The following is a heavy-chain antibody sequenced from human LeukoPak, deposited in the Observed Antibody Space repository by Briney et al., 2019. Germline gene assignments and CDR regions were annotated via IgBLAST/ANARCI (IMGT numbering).Heavy chain of an antibody. Sequence: SVKVSCKASGGTFSSYAISWVRQAPGQGLEWMGGIIPIFGTANYAQKLQGRVTMTTDTSTSTAYMELRSLRSDDTAVYYCARDRQQVNFDYWGQGTLVTVSS. CDR3: ARDRQQVNFDY. V-gene: IGHV1-69*05. CDR1: GGTFSSYA. D-gene: IGHD6-13*01. J-gene: IGHJ4*02. CDR2: IIPIFGTA.